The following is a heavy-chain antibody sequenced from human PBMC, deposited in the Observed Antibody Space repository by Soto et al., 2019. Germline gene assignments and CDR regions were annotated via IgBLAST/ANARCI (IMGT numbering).Heavy chain of an antibody. CDR2: ISGYNGNS. CDR1: GYTFTSYG. Sequence: QVQLVQSGAEVKKPGASVKVPCKASGYTFTSYGISWVRQAPGQGLEWMGRISGYNGNSNYAQNLQGRVTMTTDTSTSTAYMELRSLRSDDTAVYYCAREDIQDIVVVVVAPEGLGYWGQGTLVTVSS. J-gene: IGHJ4*02. CDR3: AREDIQDIVVVVVAPEGLGY. D-gene: IGHD2-15*01. V-gene: IGHV1-18*01.